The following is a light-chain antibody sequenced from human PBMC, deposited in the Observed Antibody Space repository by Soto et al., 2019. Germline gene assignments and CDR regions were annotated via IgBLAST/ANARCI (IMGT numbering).Light chain of an antibody. J-gene: IGLJ2*01. CDR3: SSYTSGSTLVV. Sequence: QSVLTQPASVSGSPGQSITISCTESSSDVGAYNYVSWYQQHPGKAPRLMIYEVTNRPSGVSNRFSGSKSGNTASLTISGLRAEDEADYYCSSYTSGSTLVVFGGGTKLTVL. V-gene: IGLV2-14*01. CDR2: EVT. CDR1: SSDVGAYNY.